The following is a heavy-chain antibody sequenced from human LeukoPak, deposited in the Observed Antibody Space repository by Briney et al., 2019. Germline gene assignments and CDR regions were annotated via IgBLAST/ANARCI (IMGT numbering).Heavy chain of an antibody. J-gene: IGHJ4*02. V-gene: IGHV4-34*01. Sequence: SETLSLTCAVSRGSFSGYYWSWIRQPPGKGLEWIGEINHSGSTNYNPSLKSRVTISVDTSKNQFSLKLSSVTAADTAVYYCARGLYYDSSGYPYYWGQGTLVTVSS. CDR1: RGSFSGYY. D-gene: IGHD3-22*01. CDR2: INHSGST. CDR3: ARGLYYDSSGYPYY.